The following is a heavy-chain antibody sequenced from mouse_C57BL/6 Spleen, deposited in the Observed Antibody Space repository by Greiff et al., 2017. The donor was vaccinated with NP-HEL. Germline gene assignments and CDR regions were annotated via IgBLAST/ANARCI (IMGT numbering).Heavy chain of an antibody. Sequence: QVQLQQPGAELVKPGASVKLSCKASGYTFTSYWMHWVKQRPGRGLEWIGWIDPNSGGTKYNEKFKSKATLTVDKPSSTAYMQLSSLTSENSAVYYCAKGSSPYYFDYWGQGTTLTVSS. D-gene: IGHD1-1*01. CDR2: IDPNSGGT. CDR1: GYTFTSYW. CDR3: AKGSSPYYFDY. J-gene: IGHJ2*01. V-gene: IGHV1-72*01.